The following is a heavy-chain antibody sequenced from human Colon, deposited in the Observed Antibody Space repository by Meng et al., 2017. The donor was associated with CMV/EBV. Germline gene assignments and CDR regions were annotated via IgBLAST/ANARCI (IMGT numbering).Heavy chain of an antibody. D-gene: IGHD5-12*01. Sequence: GGSLRLSCAASGFALSSYWMSWVRQAPGKGLEWVSSISSSSSYIYYADSVKGRFTISRDNAKNSLYLQMNSLRAEDTAVYYCARAGYDPSYYYYYGMDVWGQGTTVTVSS. V-gene: IGHV3-21*01. CDR3: ARAGYDPSYYYYYGMDV. J-gene: IGHJ6*02. CDR1: GFALSSYW. CDR2: ISSSSSYI.